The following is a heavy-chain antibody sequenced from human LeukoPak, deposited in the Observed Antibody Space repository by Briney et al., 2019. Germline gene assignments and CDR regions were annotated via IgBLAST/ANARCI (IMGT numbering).Heavy chain of an antibody. Sequence: GASLRLSCSASGFTFSRYAMHWVRQAPGKGLEYVSAISSNGGSTYCADSVKGRFTISRDNSRNTLHLQMSSLRVEDTAVYYCVKDSSSGSYFDYWGQGTLVTVSS. V-gene: IGHV3-64D*06. D-gene: IGHD3-10*01. CDR1: GFTFSRYA. CDR2: ISSNGGST. CDR3: VKDSSSGSYFDY. J-gene: IGHJ4*02.